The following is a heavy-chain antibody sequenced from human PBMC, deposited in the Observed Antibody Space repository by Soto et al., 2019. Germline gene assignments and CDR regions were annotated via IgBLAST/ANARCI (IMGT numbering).Heavy chain of an antibody. Sequence: GGSLILSCAASGFTFSSYSMNWVRQAPGKGLEWVSYISSSSSTIYYADSVKGRFTISRDNAKNSLYLQMNSLRDEDTAVYYCARMENYDFWSGYYPHFDYWGQGTLVTVSS. D-gene: IGHD3-3*01. J-gene: IGHJ4*02. V-gene: IGHV3-48*02. CDR1: GFTFSSYS. CDR2: ISSSSSTI. CDR3: ARMENYDFWSGYYPHFDY.